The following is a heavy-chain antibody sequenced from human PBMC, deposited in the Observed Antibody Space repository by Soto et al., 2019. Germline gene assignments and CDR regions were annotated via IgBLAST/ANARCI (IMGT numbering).Heavy chain of an antibody. CDR2: ISSSSSYI. CDR3: ASISEAYDYVWGSYRYMYWFDP. Sequence: GGSLRLSCAASGFTFSSYSMNWVRQAPGKGLEWVSSISSSSSYIYYADSVKGRFTISRDNAKYSLYLQMNSLRAEVTAVYYCASISEAYDYVWGSYRYMYWFDPWGQGTLVTVSS. V-gene: IGHV3-21*01. D-gene: IGHD3-16*02. CDR1: GFTFSSYS. J-gene: IGHJ5*02.